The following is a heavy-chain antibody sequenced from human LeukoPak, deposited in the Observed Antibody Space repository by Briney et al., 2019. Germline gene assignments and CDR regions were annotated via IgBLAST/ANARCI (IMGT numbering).Heavy chain of an antibody. J-gene: IGHJ6*02. D-gene: IGHD3-10*01. V-gene: IGHV3-21*01. CDR1: EFTFSTYS. Sequence: GASLRLSCAASEFTFSTYSMNWVRQAPGEGLEWVSSISSSSTYIYYADSVKGRFTISRDNAKNSLYLQMNSLRAEDTAVYYCARDPDYGSGNDYFGMDVWGQGTTVTVSS. CDR3: ARDPDYGSGNDYFGMDV. CDR2: ISSSSTYI.